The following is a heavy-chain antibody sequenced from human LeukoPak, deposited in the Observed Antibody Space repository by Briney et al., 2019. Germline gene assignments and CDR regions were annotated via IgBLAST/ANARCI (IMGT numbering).Heavy chain of an antibody. Sequence: SETLSLTCAVYGGSFSGYYWSWIRQPPGKGLEWIGEINHSGSTNYNPSLKSRVTISVDTSKNQFSLKLSSVTAADTAVYYCARRGRGQQLVRDHWGQGTLVTVSS. CDR1: GGSFSGYY. D-gene: IGHD6-13*01. CDR2: INHSGST. CDR3: ARRGRGQQLVRDH. J-gene: IGHJ4*02. V-gene: IGHV4-34*01.